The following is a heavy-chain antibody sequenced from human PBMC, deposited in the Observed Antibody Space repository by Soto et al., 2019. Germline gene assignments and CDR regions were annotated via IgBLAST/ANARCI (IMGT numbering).Heavy chain of an antibody. CDR2: IIPIFGTA. J-gene: IGHJ4*02. V-gene: IGHV1-69*01. D-gene: IGHD3-22*01. CDR1: GGTFSSYA. CDR3: ARVGNYYDSSGYYYYFDY. Sequence: QVQLVQSGAEVTKPGSSVKVSCKASGGTFSSYAISWVRQAPGQGLEWMGGIIPIFGTANYAQKFQGRVTITADESTSTAYMELSSLRSEDTAVYYCARVGNYYDSSGYYYYFDYWGQGTLVTVSS.